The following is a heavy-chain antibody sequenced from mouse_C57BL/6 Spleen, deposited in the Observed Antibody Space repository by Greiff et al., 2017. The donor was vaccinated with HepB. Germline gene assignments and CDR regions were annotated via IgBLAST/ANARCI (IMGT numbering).Heavy chain of an antibody. CDR1: GYTFTSYW. J-gene: IGHJ2*01. CDR2: IYPSDSET. Sequence: VQLQQPGAELVRPGSSVKLSCKASGYTFTSYWMDWVKQRPGQGLEWIGNIYPSDSETHYNQKFKDKATLTVDKSSSTAYMQLSSLTSEDSAVYYCARGGLTTVVATDYWGQGTTLTVSS. V-gene: IGHV1-61*01. CDR3: ARGGLTTVVATDY. D-gene: IGHD1-1*01.